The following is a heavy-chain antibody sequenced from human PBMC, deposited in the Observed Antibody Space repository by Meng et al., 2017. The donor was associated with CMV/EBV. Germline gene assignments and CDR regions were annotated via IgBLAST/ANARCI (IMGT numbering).Heavy chain of an antibody. J-gene: IGHJ4*02. V-gene: IGHV4-39*07. CDR2: IYYSGST. D-gene: IGHD5-12*01. CDR1: GGSISSSSYY. CDR3: ARVDSRLRSSIDY. Sequence: LQLTKSGPGLVKPSETLSLTCTVSGGSISSSSYYWGWIRQPPGKGLEWIGSIYYSGSTYYNPSLKSRVTISVDTSKNQFSLKLSSVTAADTAVYYCARVDSRLRSSIDYWGQGTLVTVSS.